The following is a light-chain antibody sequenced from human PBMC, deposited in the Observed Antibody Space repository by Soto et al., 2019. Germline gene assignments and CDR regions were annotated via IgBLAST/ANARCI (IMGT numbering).Light chain of an antibody. CDR3: QQYNNWPPFT. J-gene: IGKJ5*01. CDR2: GAS. Sequence: EIVMTQSPATLSVSPGERAILSCRASQSVSTNLGWYQQKPGQAPRLLIFGASTRATGIPARFSGSGSGTEFTLPISSLQSEDSAVYYYQQYNNWPPFTFGQGTRLEIK. CDR1: QSVSTN. V-gene: IGKV3-15*01.